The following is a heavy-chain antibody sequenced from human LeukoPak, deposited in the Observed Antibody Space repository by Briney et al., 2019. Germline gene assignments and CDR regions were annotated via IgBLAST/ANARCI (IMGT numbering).Heavy chain of an antibody. CDR2: IYTSGST. D-gene: IGHD6-19*01. V-gene: IGHV4-4*07. J-gene: IGHJ4*02. CDR3: ASVLDSSGWYAFDY. CDR1: GGSISSYY. Sequence: PSETLSLTCTVPGGSISSYYWSWIRQPAGKGLEWIGRIYTSGSTNYNPSLKSRVTMSVDTSKNQFSLKLSSVTAADTAVYYCASVLDSSGWYAFDYWGQGTLVTVSS.